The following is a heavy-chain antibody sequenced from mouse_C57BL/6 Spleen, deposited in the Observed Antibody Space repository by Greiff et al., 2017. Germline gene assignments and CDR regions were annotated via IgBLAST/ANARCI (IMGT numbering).Heavy chain of an antibody. CDR2: ISSGSSTI. D-gene: IGHD1-1*01. J-gene: IGHJ1*03. V-gene: IGHV5-17*01. CDR1: GFTFSDYG. CDR3: ARRGTVVPGYWYFDV. Sequence: EVQVVESGGGLVKPGGSLKLSCAASGFTFSDYGMHWVRQAPETGLAWVAYISSGSSTIYYADTVKGRFTISRDNAKNTLFLQMTSLRSEDTAMYYCARRGTVVPGYWYFDVWGTGTTVTVSS.